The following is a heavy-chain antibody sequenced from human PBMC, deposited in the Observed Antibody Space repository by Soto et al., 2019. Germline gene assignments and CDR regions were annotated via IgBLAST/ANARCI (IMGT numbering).Heavy chain of an antibody. D-gene: IGHD2-2*01. J-gene: IGHJ5*01. Sequence: EVQLVESGGGLVQPGGSLRLSCAASGFTFSSYSMNWVRQAPGKGLEWVSYISSSRSTIYYADSVKGRFTISRDNAKNSLYLQRNSLRAEDTAVYYCARDCPGSSTTCYGNEWFDSWGQGTLVNVSS. V-gene: IGHV3-48*01. CDR2: ISSSRSTI. CDR3: ARDCPGSSTTCYGNEWFDS. CDR1: GFTFSSYS.